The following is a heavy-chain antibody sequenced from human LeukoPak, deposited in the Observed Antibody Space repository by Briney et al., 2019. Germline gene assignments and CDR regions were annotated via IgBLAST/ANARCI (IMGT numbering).Heavy chain of an antibody. J-gene: IGHJ4*02. D-gene: IGHD3-10*01. CDR3: VGGRDYYGSGRFDY. Sequence: PGGSLRLSCAASGFTFSTYWMHWVRQAPGKGLVWVARINPNSRIITYADSVKGRFTISRDNSKNTLYLQMNSLRAEDTAVYYCVGGRDYYGSGRFDYWGQGTLVTVSS. CDR2: INPNSRII. CDR1: GFTFSTYW. V-gene: IGHV3-74*03.